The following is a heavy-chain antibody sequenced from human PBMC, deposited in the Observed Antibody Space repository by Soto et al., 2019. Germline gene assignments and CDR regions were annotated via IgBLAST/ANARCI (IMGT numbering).Heavy chain of an antibody. Sequence: GGSLRLSCAASGFTFSGSAMHWVRQASGKGLEWVGRIRSKANSYATAYAASVKGRFTISRDDSKNTAYLQMNSLKTEDTAVYYCTHDYDFWSGYSPPFDYWGQGTLVTVSS. J-gene: IGHJ4*02. D-gene: IGHD3-3*01. CDR2: IRSKANSYAT. CDR1: GFTFSGSA. CDR3: THDYDFWSGYSPPFDY. V-gene: IGHV3-73*01.